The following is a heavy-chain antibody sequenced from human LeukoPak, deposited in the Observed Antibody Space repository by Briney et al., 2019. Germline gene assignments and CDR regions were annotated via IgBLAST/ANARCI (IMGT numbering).Heavy chain of an antibody. CDR2: INGGGNTT. J-gene: IGHJ6*03. V-gene: IGHV3-23*01. CDR3: TKELHVAVAVADYYYFYMDV. Sequence: GGSLRLSCAASGFAFSSFAMGWVRQSPGKGLEWLSTINGGGNTTFYADSVKGRFTISRDNSKNALYLHMDSLRPDDTAIYYCTKELHVAVAVADYYYFYMDVWGRGTAVTVSS. CDR1: GFAFSSFA. D-gene: IGHD6-19*01.